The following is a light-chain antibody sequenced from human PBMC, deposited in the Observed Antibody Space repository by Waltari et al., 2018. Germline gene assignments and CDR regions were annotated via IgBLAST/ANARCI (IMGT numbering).Light chain of an antibody. CDR2: GTS. Sequence: IVMTQSPDTLSVSPGERVTLSCRASQSVSSNLAWYQQKPGQAPRLVIYGTSTRATGIPARFRGSGSGTEFTLTISSVQSEDSVVYYCQQYNDWPLTFGQGTKVEMK. J-gene: IGKJ1*01. V-gene: IGKV3-15*01. CDR3: QQYNDWPLT. CDR1: QSVSSN.